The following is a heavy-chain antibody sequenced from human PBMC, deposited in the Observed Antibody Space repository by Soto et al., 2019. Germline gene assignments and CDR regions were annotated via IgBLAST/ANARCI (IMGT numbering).Heavy chain of an antibody. CDR2: IIPILGIA. J-gene: IGHJ4*02. Sequence: QVQLVQSGAEVKKPGSSVKVSCKASGGTFSSYTISWVRQAPGQGLEWMGRIIPILGIANYAQKFQGRVTITADKSTSTAYMEMSSLRSEDTAVYYCAILESYGSGSYYNTPPFDYWGQGTLVTVSS. CDR3: AILESYGSGSYYNTPPFDY. D-gene: IGHD3-10*01. V-gene: IGHV1-69*02. CDR1: GGTFSSYT.